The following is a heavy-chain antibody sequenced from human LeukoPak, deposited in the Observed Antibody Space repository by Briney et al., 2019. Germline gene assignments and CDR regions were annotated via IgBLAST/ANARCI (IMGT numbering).Heavy chain of an antibody. Sequence: PGGSLRLSCAASGFTFSNYNMSGVRQAPGRGLEWVSSISSSSSYIYYADSMKGRFTISRDNAKNSLYLQMNNLRAEDTAVYYCAKDLIQWGQGTLVTVSS. V-gene: IGHV3-21*01. J-gene: IGHJ4*02. D-gene: IGHD3-16*01. CDR1: GFTFSNYN. CDR3: AKDLIQ. CDR2: ISSSSSYI.